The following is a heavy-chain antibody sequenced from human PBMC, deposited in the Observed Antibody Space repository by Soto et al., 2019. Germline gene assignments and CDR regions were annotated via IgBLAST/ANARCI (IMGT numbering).Heavy chain of an antibody. CDR2: IYPGDSDT. J-gene: IGHJ3*02. D-gene: IGHD3-10*01. CDR3: ATSGKLEGEKVYDAFDI. CDR1: GYSFTSYW. Sequence: GESLKISCKGSGYSFTSYWIGWVRQMPGKGLEWMGIIYPGDSDTRYSPSFQGQVTISADKSISTAYLQWSSLKASDTAMCYCATSGKLEGEKVYDAFDIWGQGTMVTVSS. V-gene: IGHV5-51*01.